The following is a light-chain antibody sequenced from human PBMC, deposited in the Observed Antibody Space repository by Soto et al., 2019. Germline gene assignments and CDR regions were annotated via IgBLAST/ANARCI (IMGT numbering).Light chain of an antibody. CDR3: QQHNNWPLT. Sequence: EIVMTQSPATLSVSPGERATLSCRASQSVGSYLAWYQQKPGQAPRLLIHGASTRATGIPARFSGSGSGTEFPLTLSCLQSEDFAVYYCQQHNNWPLTLGGGTKVEIK. V-gene: IGKV3-15*01. CDR2: GAS. J-gene: IGKJ4*01. CDR1: QSVGSY.